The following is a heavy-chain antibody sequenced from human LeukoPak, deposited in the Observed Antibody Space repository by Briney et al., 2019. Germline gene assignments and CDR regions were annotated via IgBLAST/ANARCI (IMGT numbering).Heavy chain of an antibody. J-gene: IGHJ5*02. CDR3: ARDDSSGTPS. D-gene: IGHD3-22*01. Sequence: SGGSLRLSCAASGFTFSSYWMHWVRRAPEKGLVWVSRINSDGSSTSYADSVKGRFTISRDNAKNTLYLQMNSLRAEDTAVYYCARDDSSGTPSWGQGTLVTVSS. CDR1: GFTFSSYW. CDR2: INSDGSST. V-gene: IGHV3-74*01.